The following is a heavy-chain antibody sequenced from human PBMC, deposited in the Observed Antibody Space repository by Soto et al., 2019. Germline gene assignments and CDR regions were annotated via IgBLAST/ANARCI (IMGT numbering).Heavy chain of an antibody. J-gene: IGHJ4*02. V-gene: IGHV4-59*01. Sequence: QVQLQESGPRLVKPSETLSLTCTVSGGSMIAYYWNWMRQPPGKGLQWIGYTYYSGSTTYNPSLKRRVTISVDSSKNQFSLKLDSMTPADTAVYYCARVRGTAGKRYFDYWGPGTLVTVSS. CDR3: ARVRGTAGKRYFDY. CDR1: GGSMIAYY. CDR2: TYYSGST. D-gene: IGHD6-13*01.